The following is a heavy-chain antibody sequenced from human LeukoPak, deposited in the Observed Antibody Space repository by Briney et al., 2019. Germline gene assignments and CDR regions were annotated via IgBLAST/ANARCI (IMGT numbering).Heavy chain of an antibody. CDR3: AKLGATVGYSPIDY. V-gene: IGHV1-69*13. J-gene: IGHJ4*02. Sequence: SVKVSCKASGGTFSSYAISWVRQAPGQGLEWMGGIIPYFGTANYAQKFQGRVTITADESTSTAYMELSSLRSEDTAVYYCAKLGATVGYSPIDYWGQGSLVTVSS. D-gene: IGHD1-26*01. CDR1: GGTFSSYA. CDR2: IIPYFGTA.